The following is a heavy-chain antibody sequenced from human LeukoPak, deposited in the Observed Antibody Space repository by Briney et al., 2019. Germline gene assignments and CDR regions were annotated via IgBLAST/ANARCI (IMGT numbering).Heavy chain of an antibody. V-gene: IGHV3-13*01. D-gene: IGHD1-26*01. J-gene: IGHJ6*03. CDR2: IGTAGDI. CDR3: ARDPYSGSYGADYYYYMDV. Sequence: PGGSLRLSCAASGFTFSSYDMHWVRQATGKGLEWVSGIGTAGDIYYSGSVKGRFTISRENAKSSLYLQMKSLRAEDTAVYYCARDPYSGSYGADYYYYMDVWGKGTTVTISS. CDR1: GFTFSSYD.